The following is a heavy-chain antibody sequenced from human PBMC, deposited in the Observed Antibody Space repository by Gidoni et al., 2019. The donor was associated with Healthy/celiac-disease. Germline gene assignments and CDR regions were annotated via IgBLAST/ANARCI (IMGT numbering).Heavy chain of an antibody. Sequence: QLQLQESGPGLVKPSETLSLTCTVSGGSISSSSYYWGWIRQPPGKGLEWIGSIYYSGSTYYNPSLKSRVTISVDTSKNQFSLKLSSVTAADTAVYYCARRNQSKYPEGFDPWGQGTLVTVSS. CDR3: ARRNQSKYPEGFDP. CDR2: IYYSGST. J-gene: IGHJ5*02. D-gene: IGHD2-2*01. V-gene: IGHV4-39*01. CDR1: GGSISSSSYY.